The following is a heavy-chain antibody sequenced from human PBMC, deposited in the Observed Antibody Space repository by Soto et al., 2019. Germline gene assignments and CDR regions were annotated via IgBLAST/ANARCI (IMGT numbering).Heavy chain of an antibody. CDR2: INPSGDGT. J-gene: IGHJ6*04. CDR1: GYTFNAVY. Sequence: WASVKVSCKASGYTFNAVYMHWVRQAPGQGLEWMGVINPSGDGTSYAQKFQGRVTMTRDTSTSTVYMELSSLRSEDTAVYYCARVPLGYDDAEVWGKGTTVPVSS. V-gene: IGHV1-46*02. CDR3: ARVPLGYDDAEV. D-gene: IGHD1-1*01.